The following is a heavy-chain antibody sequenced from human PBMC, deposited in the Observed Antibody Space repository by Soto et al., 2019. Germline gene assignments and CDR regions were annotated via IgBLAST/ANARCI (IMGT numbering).Heavy chain of an antibody. Sequence: QVQLQESGPGLVKSSQTLSLTCTVSGGSISSGDYFWSWIRQPPGQGLVWIGYIYSTGSTYYNPSLKSRVTISVDTSKNQFSLKLNSVTAADTDVYYCARRMPIDSYPFDYWGQGSLVTVSS. CDR3: ARRMPIDSYPFDY. CDR2: IYSTGST. V-gene: IGHV4-30-4*01. D-gene: IGHD2-2*01. CDR1: GGSISSGDYF. J-gene: IGHJ4*02.